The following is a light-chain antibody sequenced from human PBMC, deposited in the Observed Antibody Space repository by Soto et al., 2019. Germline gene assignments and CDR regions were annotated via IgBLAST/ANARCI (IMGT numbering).Light chain of an antibody. CDR2: RDY. Sequence: SYELTQPLSVSVGLGQTARITCGGSNVGSKNVHWYQQKAGQGPVVVIFRDYNRPSGIPERFSGSNSGNTATLTITGAQAGDEGDYYCQVWDSSTVVFGGGTKVTVL. J-gene: IGLJ2*01. CDR1: NVGSKN. V-gene: IGLV3-9*01. CDR3: QVWDSSTVV.